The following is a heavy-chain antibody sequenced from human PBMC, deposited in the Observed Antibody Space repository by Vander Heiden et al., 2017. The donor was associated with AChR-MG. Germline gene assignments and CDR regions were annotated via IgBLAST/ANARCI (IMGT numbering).Heavy chain of an antibody. CDR2: IYYSGST. D-gene: IGHD3-22*01. CDR1: GGSIRSSSYY. CDR3: AVYYDSSGVVN. Sequence: QLQLQESGPGLVKPSETLSLTCTVSGGSIRSSSYYWGWIRQPPGKGLEWIGSIYYSGSTYYNPSLKSRVTISVDTSKNQFSLKLSSVTAADTAVYYCAVYYDSSGVVNWGQGTLVTVSS. J-gene: IGHJ4*02. V-gene: IGHV4-39*01.